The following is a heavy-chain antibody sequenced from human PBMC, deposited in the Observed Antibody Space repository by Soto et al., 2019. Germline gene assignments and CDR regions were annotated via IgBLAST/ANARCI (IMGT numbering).Heavy chain of an antibody. J-gene: IGHJ6*02. CDR3: ARSYGFGELSLYYGMDV. Sequence: ASVKVSCKASGYTFTSYYMHWVRQAPGQGLEWMGIINPSGGSTSYAQKFQGRVTMTRDTSTSTVYMELSSLRSEDTAVYYCARSYGFGELSLYYGMDVWGQGTTVTVSS. V-gene: IGHV1-46*01. CDR2: INPSGGST. D-gene: IGHD3-10*01. CDR1: GYTFTSYY.